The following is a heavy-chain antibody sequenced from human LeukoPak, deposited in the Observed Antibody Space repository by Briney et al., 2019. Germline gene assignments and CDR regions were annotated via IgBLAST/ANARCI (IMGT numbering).Heavy chain of an antibody. Sequence: GALRLSCAASGFTFSSYGMHWVRQAPGKGLEWVAVISYDGSNKYYADSVKGRFTISRDNSKNTLCLQMNSLRAEDTAVYYCAKDPVAGTGIGAFDIWGQGTMVTVSS. J-gene: IGHJ3*02. D-gene: IGHD6-19*01. CDR3: AKDPVAGTGIGAFDI. V-gene: IGHV3-30*18. CDR1: GFTFSSYG. CDR2: ISYDGSNK.